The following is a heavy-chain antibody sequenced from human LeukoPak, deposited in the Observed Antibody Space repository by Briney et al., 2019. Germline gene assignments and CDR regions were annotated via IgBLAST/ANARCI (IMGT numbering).Heavy chain of an antibody. CDR2: IYWDDDK. V-gene: IGHV2-5*02. CDR1: GFSLSTSGVG. J-gene: IGHJ4*02. CDR3: AHLGDYGRPSDY. Sequence: ESGPTLVKPTQTLTLTCTFSGFSLSTSGVGVGWIRQPPGKALEWLALIYWDDDKRYSPSLKSRLTITKDTSKNQVVLTITNMDPVDTATYYCAHLGDYGRPSDYWGQGTLVTVSS. D-gene: IGHD4-17*01.